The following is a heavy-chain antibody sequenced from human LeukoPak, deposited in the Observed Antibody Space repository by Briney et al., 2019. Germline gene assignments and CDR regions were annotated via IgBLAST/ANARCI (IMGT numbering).Heavy chain of an antibody. Sequence: GGSLRLSCAASGFTFSIYWMSRVRQAPGKGLEWVANIKQDGSEKYHVDSVKGRFTISRDNAKNSLYLQMNSLRAEDTAVYYCAREGRYCSSTSCSGHNWFDPWGQGTLVIVSS. J-gene: IGHJ5*02. V-gene: IGHV3-7*01. CDR3: AREGRYCSSTSCSGHNWFDP. D-gene: IGHD2-2*01. CDR1: GFTFSIYW. CDR2: IKQDGSEK.